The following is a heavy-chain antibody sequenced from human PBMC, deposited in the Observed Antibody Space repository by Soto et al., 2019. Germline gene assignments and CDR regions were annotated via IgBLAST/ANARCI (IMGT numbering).Heavy chain of an antibody. CDR1: GYTFTNFG. CDR3: ARFSGWYNFDY. D-gene: IGHD6-19*01. CDR2: ISAYNGNT. V-gene: IGHV1-18*01. J-gene: IGHJ4*02. Sequence: GASVKVSCKASGYTFTNFGISWVRQAPGQGLEWMGWISAYNGNTNYAQNFQGRVTMTTDTSTSTAYMELRSLRSDDTAVYYCARFSGWYNFDYWGQGTLVTVSS.